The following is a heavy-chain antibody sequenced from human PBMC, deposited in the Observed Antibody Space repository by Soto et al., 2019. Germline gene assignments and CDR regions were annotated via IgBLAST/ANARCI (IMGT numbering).Heavy chain of an antibody. J-gene: IGHJ6*02. V-gene: IGHV3-30*18. D-gene: IGHD6-6*01. CDR3: AKDLTAQQLDCPYYYYSMDV. CDR1: GFTFSSYG. CDR2: ISYDGSNK. Sequence: QVQLVESGGGVVQPGRSLRLSCAASGFTFSSYGMHWVRQAPGKGLEWVAVISYDGSNKYYADSVKGRLTISRDNSNTRLYLQMTSLRAEETPVHSCAKDLTAQQLDCPYYYYSMDVWGQGTTVTVSS.